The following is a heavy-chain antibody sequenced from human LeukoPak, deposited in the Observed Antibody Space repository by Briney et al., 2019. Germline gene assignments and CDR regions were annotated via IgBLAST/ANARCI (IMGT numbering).Heavy chain of an antibody. Sequence: SGGSLRLSCAASGFTFSSYAMSWVRQAPGKGLEWVSAISGSGGSTYYADSVKGRFTISRDNSKNTLYLQMNSLRAEDTAVYYCANAYCSGGSCYRPFDYWGQGTLVTVSS. D-gene: IGHD2-15*01. V-gene: IGHV3-23*01. CDR3: ANAYCSGGSCYRPFDY. CDR1: GFTFSSYA. CDR2: ISGSGGST. J-gene: IGHJ4*02.